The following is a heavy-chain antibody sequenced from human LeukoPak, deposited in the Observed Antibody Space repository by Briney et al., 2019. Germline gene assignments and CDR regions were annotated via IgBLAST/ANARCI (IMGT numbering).Heavy chain of an antibody. CDR1: GFTFSSYG. CDR3: ARGQDYGGNSVAY. D-gene: IGHD4-23*01. CDR2: IWYDGSNK. Sequence: PGRSLRLSCAASGFTFSSYGMHWVRQAPGKGLEWVALIWYDGSNKYYADSVKGRFTISRDNSKNTLYLQMNSLRAEDTAVYYCARGQDYGGNSVAYWGQGTLVTVSS. V-gene: IGHV3-33*01. J-gene: IGHJ4*02.